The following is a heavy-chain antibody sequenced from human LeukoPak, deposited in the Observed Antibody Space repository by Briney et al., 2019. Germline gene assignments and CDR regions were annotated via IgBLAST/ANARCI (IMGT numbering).Heavy chain of an antibody. V-gene: IGHV1-24*01. CDR3: ATQWLRSWSSGWYYFDY. CDR2: FDPEDGET. D-gene: IGHD6-19*01. CDR1: GYTLTELS. Sequence: ASVKVSCKVSGYTLTELSMHWVRQAPGKGLEWMGGFDPEDGETIYAQKFQGRVTMTEDTSTDTAYMELNSLRSEDTAVYYCATQWLRSWSSGWYYFDYWGQGTLVTVSS. J-gene: IGHJ4*02.